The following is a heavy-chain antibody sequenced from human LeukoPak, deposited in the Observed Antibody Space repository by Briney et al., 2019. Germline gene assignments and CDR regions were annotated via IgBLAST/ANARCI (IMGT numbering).Heavy chain of an antibody. CDR2: IYSGGST. CDR1: GFTVSSNY. V-gene: IGHV3-53*01. J-gene: IGHJ1*01. Sequence: PGGSLRLSCAASGFTVSSNYMSWVRQAPGKGLEWVSVIYSGGSTYYADSVKGRFTISRDNSKNTLYLQMNSLRAEDTAVYYCAKKGDDSSGYYPEYFQHWGQGTLVTVSS. D-gene: IGHD3-22*01. CDR3: AKKGDDSSGYYPEYFQH.